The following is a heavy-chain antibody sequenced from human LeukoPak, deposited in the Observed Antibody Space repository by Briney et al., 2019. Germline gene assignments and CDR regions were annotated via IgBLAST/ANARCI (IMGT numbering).Heavy chain of an antibody. CDR2: ISYDGSYK. D-gene: IGHD3-10*01. V-gene: IGHV3-30*18. Sequence: QTGGSLGLSCEVSGFKFNSYGMHWVRQAPGKGLEWVAVISYDGSYKHYADSVKGRFTISRDNSGNMVYLQMKSLRVEDTGVYFCAKDREELVWFVYIMDVWGQGTTVTVS. J-gene: IGHJ6*02. CDR1: GFKFNSYG. CDR3: AKDREELVWFVYIMDV.